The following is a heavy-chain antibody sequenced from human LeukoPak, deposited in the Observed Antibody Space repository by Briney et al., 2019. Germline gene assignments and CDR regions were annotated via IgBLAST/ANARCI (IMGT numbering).Heavy chain of an antibody. V-gene: IGHV4-4*07. CDR3: AREKSGSYREFDY. CDR2: IYTSGST. J-gene: IGHJ4*02. CDR1: GGSISSYY. D-gene: IGHD1-26*01. Sequence: SETLSLTCTVSGGSISSYYWSWIRQPAGKGREWIGRIYTSGSTNYNPSLKSRVTMSADTSKNQFSMKLSSVTAADTAVFYCAREKSGSYREFDYWGQGTLVTVSS.